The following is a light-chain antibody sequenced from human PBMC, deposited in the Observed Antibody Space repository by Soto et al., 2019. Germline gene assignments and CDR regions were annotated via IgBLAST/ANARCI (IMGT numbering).Light chain of an antibody. Sequence: EIVMTQSPATLSVSPGERVTLSCRASQSVSSNLAWYQQKPGQAPRLLIYGASTRATGIPARFSGSGSGTEFTLTINSLQAEDCAVYYCQQSYNWPRPFCQGTRLEIK. CDR1: QSVSSN. J-gene: IGKJ5*01. CDR2: GAS. CDR3: QQSYNWPRP. V-gene: IGKV3-15*01.